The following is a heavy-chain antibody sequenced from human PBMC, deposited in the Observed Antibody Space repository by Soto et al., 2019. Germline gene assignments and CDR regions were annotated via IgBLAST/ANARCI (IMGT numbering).Heavy chain of an antibody. CDR2: IKQDGSEK. CDR3: ARDLLGGGGSMDV. V-gene: IGHV3-7*05. Sequence: EVQLVESGGGLVQPGGSLRLSCAASGFTFSSYWMSWVRQAPGKGLEWVANIKQDGSEKYYVDSVKGRFTISRDNAKNSLYLQMSSMRAEDTAVYYCARDLLGGGGSMDVWGQGTTVTVSS. D-gene: IGHD3-16*01. J-gene: IGHJ6*02. CDR1: GFTFSSYW.